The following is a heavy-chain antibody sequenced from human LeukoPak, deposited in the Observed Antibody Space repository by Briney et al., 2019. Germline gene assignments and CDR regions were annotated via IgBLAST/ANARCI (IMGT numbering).Heavy chain of an antibody. D-gene: IGHD5-24*01. CDR1: GTSITPYS. CDR2: FYTSGNT. V-gene: IGHV4-4*09. Sequence: SETLSLTCSVSGTSITPYSWSWIRQPPGRGLEWIGYFYTSGNTHQNPSLKSRVTMSIDASKNQFSLRLSSMTAADAAVYYCARHRAEMATITDDTFDMWGQGTMVTVSS. J-gene: IGHJ3*02. CDR3: ARHRAEMATITDDTFDM.